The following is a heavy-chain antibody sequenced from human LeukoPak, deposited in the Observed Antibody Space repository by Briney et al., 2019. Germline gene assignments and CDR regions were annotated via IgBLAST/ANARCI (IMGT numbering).Heavy chain of an antibody. CDR1: GGTFSSYA. J-gene: IGHJ4*02. CDR2: IIPIFGTA. CDR3: ARGAFRVGATVPGY. D-gene: IGHD1-26*01. V-gene: IGHV1-69*01. Sequence: ASVKVSCKASGGTFSSYAISWVRQAPGQGLEWMGGIIPIFGTANYAQKFQGRVTITADESTSTAYMELSSLRSEDTAVYYCARGAFRVGATVPGYWGQGTLVTVSS.